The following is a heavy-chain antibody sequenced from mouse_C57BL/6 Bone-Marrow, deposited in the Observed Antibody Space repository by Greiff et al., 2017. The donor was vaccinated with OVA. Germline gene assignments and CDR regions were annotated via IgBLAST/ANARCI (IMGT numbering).Heavy chain of an antibody. CDR2: IYPGGGYT. CDR1: GYTFTNYW. V-gene: IGHV1-63*01. J-gene: IGHJ4*01. CDR3: ARGGNRYAMDY. Sequence: QVQLQESGAELVRPGTSVKMSCKASGYTFTNYWIGWAKQRPGHGLEWIGDIYPGGGYTNYNEKFKGKAILTADKSSSTAYMQISSLTSEDSAIYYCARGGNRYAMDYWGQGTSVTVSS. D-gene: IGHD2-1*01.